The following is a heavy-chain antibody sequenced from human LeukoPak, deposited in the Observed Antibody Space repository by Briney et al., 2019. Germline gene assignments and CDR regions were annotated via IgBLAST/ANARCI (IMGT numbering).Heavy chain of an antibody. CDR3: ARGGHHSITGTTPFPNWWFDP. CDR1: GGSFSGYY. CDR2: INHSGST. V-gene: IGHV4-34*01. J-gene: IGHJ5*02. Sequence: SETLSLTCAVYGGSFSGYYWSWIRQPPGKGLEWIGEINHSGSTNYNPSLKSRVTISVDTSKNQFSLMLSSVTAADTAVYYCARGGHHSITGTTPFPNWWFDPWGQGTLVTVSS. D-gene: IGHD1-7*01.